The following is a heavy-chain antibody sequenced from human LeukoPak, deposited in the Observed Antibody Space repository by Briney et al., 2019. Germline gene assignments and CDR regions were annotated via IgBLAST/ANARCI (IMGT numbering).Heavy chain of an antibody. D-gene: IGHD6-19*01. J-gene: IGHJ4*02. CDR3: ARSSLAVAGSVFDY. CDR1: GYTFTSYG. CDR2: ISTYNGNT. V-gene: IGHV1-18*01. Sequence: ASVKVSCKASGYTFTSYGISWVRQAPGQGLEWMGWISTYNGNTHYAQKLQGRVTMTTDTSTRTAYMELRSLRSDDTAVYYCARSSLAVAGSVFDYWGQGTLVTVSS.